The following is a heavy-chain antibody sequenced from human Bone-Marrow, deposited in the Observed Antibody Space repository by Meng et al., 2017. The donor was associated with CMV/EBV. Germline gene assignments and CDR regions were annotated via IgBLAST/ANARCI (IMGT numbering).Heavy chain of an antibody. D-gene: IGHD2-2*02. V-gene: IGHV3-72*01. CDR2: TRNKANSYTT. Sequence: GESLKNSCAASGFTFSDHYMDWVRQAPGKGLEWVGRTRNKANSYTTEYAASVKGRFTISRDDSKNSLYLQMNSLKTEDTAVYYCARGHCRSTSCYTSYYYGMDVWGQGTTVTVSS. CDR3: ARGHCRSTSCYTSYYYGMDV. J-gene: IGHJ6*02. CDR1: GFTFSDHY.